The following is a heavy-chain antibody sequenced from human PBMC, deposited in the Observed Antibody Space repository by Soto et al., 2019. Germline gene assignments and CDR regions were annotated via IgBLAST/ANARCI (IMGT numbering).Heavy chain of an antibody. D-gene: IGHD2-2*01. CDR2: ISSSSSYI. CDR3: ARGGDCSSTSCYSAPYYYYGMDV. V-gene: IGHV3-21*01. CDR1: GFTFSSYS. J-gene: IGHJ6*02. Sequence: EVQLVESGGGLVKPGGSLRLSCAASGFTFSSYSMNWVRQAPGKGLEWVSSISSSSSYIYYADSVKGRFTISRDNAKNSLDLQMNSLRAEDTAVYYCARGGDCSSTSCYSAPYYYYGMDVWGQGTTVTVSS.